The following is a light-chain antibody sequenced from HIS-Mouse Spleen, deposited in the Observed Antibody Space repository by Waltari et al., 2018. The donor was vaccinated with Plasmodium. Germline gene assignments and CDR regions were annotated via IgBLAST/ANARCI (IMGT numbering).Light chain of an antibody. CDR3: QQYNNWSFT. V-gene: IGKV3-15*01. Sequence: EIVMTQSPATLSVSPGERATLSCRASQSFSSNLAWYQQKPGQAPRLLIYGASTRATGIPARFSGSGSGTEFTLTISSLQSEDFVVYYCQQYNNWSFTFGPGTKVDIK. J-gene: IGKJ3*01. CDR1: QSFSSN. CDR2: GAS.